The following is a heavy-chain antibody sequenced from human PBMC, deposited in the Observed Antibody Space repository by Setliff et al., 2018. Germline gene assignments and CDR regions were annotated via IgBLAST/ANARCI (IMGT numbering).Heavy chain of an antibody. J-gene: IGHJ6*03. V-gene: IGHV4-61*09. D-gene: IGHD6-19*01. CDR1: GGSVNSGYDN. CDR2: INRRGST. Sequence: KPSETLSLTCTVSGGSVNSGYDNWNWLRQPAGKGLEWIGHINRRGSTNFSPSLKSRVTISLDTSKNQFSLNLTPVTAADTAVYYCARASSGWYSAYYYYMDVGGKGTTVTGSS. CDR3: ARASSGWYSAYYYYMDV.